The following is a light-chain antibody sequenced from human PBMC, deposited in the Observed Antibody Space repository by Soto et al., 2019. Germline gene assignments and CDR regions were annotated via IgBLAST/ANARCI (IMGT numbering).Light chain of an antibody. Sequence: QSVLTQPASVSGSPGQSITISCTGTSSDVGGYNYVSWYQQHPGKAPKLMIYEVSNRPSGVSDRFSGSKSGNTASLTISGLQAEYEADYYCTSKTSRSYVVFGGGTKLTVL. CDR2: EVS. V-gene: IGLV2-14*01. J-gene: IGLJ2*01. CDR1: SSDVGGYNY. CDR3: TSKTSRSYVV.